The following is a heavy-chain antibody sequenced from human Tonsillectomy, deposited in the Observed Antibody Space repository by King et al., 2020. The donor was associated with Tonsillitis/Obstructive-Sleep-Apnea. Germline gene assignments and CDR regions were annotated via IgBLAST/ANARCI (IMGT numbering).Heavy chain of an antibody. CDR3: ARAFAPVLQPANDY. CDR2: IKQDGSEK. Sequence: VQLVESGGGLVQPGGSLRLSCEAFGFTFSSFWMSWVRQDPGKGLEWVASIKQDGSEKYYVDSVKGRFTISRDNAKNSLYLQMNRLRAEETAVYYCARAFAPVLQPANDYCGQGTLVTVSS. J-gene: IGHJ4*02. D-gene: IGHD2-2*01. V-gene: IGHV3-7*04. CDR1: GFTFSSFW.